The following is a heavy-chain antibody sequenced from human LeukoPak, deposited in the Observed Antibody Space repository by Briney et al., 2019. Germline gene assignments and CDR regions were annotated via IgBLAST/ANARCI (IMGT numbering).Heavy chain of an antibody. V-gene: IGHV1-18*01. D-gene: IGHD3-10*01. CDR2: ISDYNGNT. CDR3: ARGTSGSYYNVDLDY. J-gene: IGHJ4*02. Sequence: ASVKVSCKASGYTFTSYGISWVRQAPGQGLEWMGWISDYNGNTNYAQKLQGRVTMTTDTSTSTAYMELRSLRSDDTAVYYCARGTSGSYYNVDLDYWGQGTLVTVSS. CDR1: GYTFTSYG.